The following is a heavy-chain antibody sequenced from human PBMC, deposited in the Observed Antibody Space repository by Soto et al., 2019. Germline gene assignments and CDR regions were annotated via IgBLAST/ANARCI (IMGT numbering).Heavy chain of an antibody. D-gene: IGHD3-16*01. Sequence: VQLLQSGGGLVQPGGSLRLSCAASGFTFNKYAMSWVRQTPGKGLERVSSISGSGSTTYYAESVKDRFTISRDNSKNTLYLQMNSLRVEDTAIYYCAKRPSWGDYWGQGTLVTVSS. V-gene: IGHV3-23*01. CDR2: ISGSGSTT. CDR3: AKRPSWGDY. J-gene: IGHJ4*02. CDR1: GFTFNKYA.